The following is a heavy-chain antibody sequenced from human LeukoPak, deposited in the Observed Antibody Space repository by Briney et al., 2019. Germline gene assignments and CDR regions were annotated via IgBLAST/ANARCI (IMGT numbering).Heavy chain of an antibody. CDR2: ITDNGGST. Sequence: GGSLRLSCAASGFSFSSYGMSWVRQAPGKGLEWVSSITDNGGSTYYADSVKGRFTISRDNSKNTLYLQMNSLRAEDTAVYYCAKARGYSYGYVYWGQGTLVTVSS. J-gene: IGHJ4*02. V-gene: IGHV3-23*01. D-gene: IGHD5-18*01. CDR1: GFSFSSYG. CDR3: AKARGYSYGYVY.